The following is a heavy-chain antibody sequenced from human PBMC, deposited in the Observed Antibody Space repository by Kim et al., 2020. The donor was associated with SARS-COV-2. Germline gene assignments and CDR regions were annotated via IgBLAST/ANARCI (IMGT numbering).Heavy chain of an antibody. J-gene: IGHJ4*02. Sequence: KYYVDSVKGRFTISRDTAKNSLYLQMNSLRAEDTAVYYCARSGYTYGFDYWGQGTLVTVSS. D-gene: IGHD5-18*01. CDR2: K. V-gene: IGHV3-7*01. CDR3: ARSGYTYGFDY.